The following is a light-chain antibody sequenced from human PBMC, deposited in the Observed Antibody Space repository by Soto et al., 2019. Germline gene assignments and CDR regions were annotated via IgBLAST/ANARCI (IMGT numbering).Light chain of an antibody. J-gene: IGKJ1*01. V-gene: IGKV4-1*01. CDR3: QQYYEIPPT. CDR2: WAS. CDR1: QSVLYSSNNKNY. Sequence: DIVMTQSPDSLAVSLGERATINCKSSQSVLYSSNNKNYLAWYQQKLGQPPKLLIYWASTRESGVPDRFSGSGSGTDFTLTISSLQAEDVAVYYFQQYYEIPPTFGQGTKVEIK.